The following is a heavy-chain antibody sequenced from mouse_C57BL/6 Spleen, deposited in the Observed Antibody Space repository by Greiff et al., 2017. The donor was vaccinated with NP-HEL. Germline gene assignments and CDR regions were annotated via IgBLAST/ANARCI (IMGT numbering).Heavy chain of an antibody. CDR3: ARTMVTTRGFAY. CDR2: IYPRSGNT. CDR1: GYTFTSYG. D-gene: IGHD2-2*01. V-gene: IGHV1-81*01. J-gene: IGHJ3*01. Sequence: VQLQESGAELARPGASVKLSCKASGYTFTSYGISWVKQRTGQGLEWIGEIYPRSGNTYYNEKFKGKATLTADKSSSTAYMELRSLTSEDSAVYFCARTMVTTRGFAYWGQGTLVTVSA.